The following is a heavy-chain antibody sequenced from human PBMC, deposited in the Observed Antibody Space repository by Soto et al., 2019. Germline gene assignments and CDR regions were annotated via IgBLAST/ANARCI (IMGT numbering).Heavy chain of an antibody. V-gene: IGHV5-51*01. D-gene: IGHD3-22*01. CDR3: ARRQYDSTGYMDV. CDR1: GYRFYTYG. CDR2: IYPDDSDT. J-gene: IGHJ6*02. Sequence: AALKISCMGCGYRFYTYGIAWVRQMPGKGLEWMGIIYPDDSDTRYSPAFEGQVTISADKSTRTAYMQWSSLKASDTAMYYCARRQYDSTGYMDVWGQGTTVTGSS.